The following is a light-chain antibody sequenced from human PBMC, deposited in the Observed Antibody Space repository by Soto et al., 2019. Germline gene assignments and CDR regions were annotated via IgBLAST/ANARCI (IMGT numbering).Light chain of an antibody. CDR1: QSLNSN. Sequence: EIVMTQSPATLSVSPGERATLSCRASQSLNSNLAWYQQNPGQAPRLLIFGASTRATGIPVRFSGSGSGTEFTLTINSLLSEDFAVYYCQQYINWPPTFGQGTRVEVK. CDR2: GAS. V-gene: IGKV3-15*01. J-gene: IGKJ1*01. CDR3: QQYINWPPT.